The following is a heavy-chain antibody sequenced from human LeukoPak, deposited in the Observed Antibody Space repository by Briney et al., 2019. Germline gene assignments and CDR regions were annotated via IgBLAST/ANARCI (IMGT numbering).Heavy chain of an antibody. J-gene: IGHJ4*02. D-gene: IGHD5-12*01. V-gene: IGHV3-48*03. Sequence: GGSLRLSCAASGFSFSSYAMNWVGQAPGKGLEWVSYISTSGNIIHYADSVKGRFTISRDDAKNSLYLQMNSLRAEDTAIYYCAREGRGFADGFDYWGQGTLVTVSS. CDR2: ISTSGNII. CDR3: AREGRGFADGFDY. CDR1: GFSFSSYA.